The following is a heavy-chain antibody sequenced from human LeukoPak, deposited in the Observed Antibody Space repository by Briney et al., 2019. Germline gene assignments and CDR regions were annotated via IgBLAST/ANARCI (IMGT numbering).Heavy chain of an antibody. Sequence: TGGSLRLSCSASGLGRGFKETWMSWVRRAPGKGLEWIGRIKGKPDGGAIDYIAPVRGRFSISRDDSKNLVFLQMDSLKIEDTAVYYCTTDPRYWGQGTMVTVSS. CDR1: GLGRGFKETW. J-gene: IGHJ4*02. V-gene: IGHV3-15*01. CDR2: IKGKPDGGAI. CDR3: TTDPRY.